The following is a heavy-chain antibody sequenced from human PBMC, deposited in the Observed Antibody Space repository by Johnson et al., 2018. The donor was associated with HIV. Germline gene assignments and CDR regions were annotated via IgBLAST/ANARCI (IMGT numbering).Heavy chain of an antibody. Sequence: QVQLVESGGGVVQPGRSLRLSCVASGFSFSSFAMHWVRQAPGKGLEWVSGIHWNGGTPGSADSVKGRFTISRDNSKTSLSLQMNSLRTEDTAVYYCARELKDGDYSRGAFDLWGQGTMVTVTS. CDR3: ARELKDGDYSRGAFDL. V-gene: IGHV3-NL1*01. CDR2: IHWNGGTP. CDR1: GFSFSSFA. J-gene: IGHJ3*01. D-gene: IGHD4-23*01.